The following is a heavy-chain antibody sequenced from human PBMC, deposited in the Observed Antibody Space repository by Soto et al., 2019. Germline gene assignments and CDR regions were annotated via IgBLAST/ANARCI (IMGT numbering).Heavy chain of an antibody. V-gene: IGHV4-31*03. Sequence: QVQLQESGPGLVKPSQTLSLTCTVSGGSISSGGYYWSWIRQHPGKGLEWIGYIYYSGSTYYNPSLKSRVXXSXDXXKNQFSLKLSSVTAADTAVYYCASGTVRGVGAFDIWGQGTMVTVSS. J-gene: IGHJ3*02. D-gene: IGHD3-10*01. CDR2: IYYSGST. CDR3: ASGTVRGVGAFDI. CDR1: GGSISSGGYY.